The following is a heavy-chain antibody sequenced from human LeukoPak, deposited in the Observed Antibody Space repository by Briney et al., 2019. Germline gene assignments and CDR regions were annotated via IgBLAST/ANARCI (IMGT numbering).Heavy chain of an antibody. CDR2: IIPIFGTA. CDR3: ARDAAYCGGDCYSDAFDI. V-gene: IGHV1-69*05. J-gene: IGHJ3*02. CDR1: GGTFSSYA. D-gene: IGHD2-21*02. Sequence: GASVKVSCKASGGTFSSYAISWVRQAPGQGLEWMGRIIPIFGTANYAQKFQGRVTITTDESPSTAYMELSSLRSEDTAVYYCARDAAYCGGDCYSDAFDIWGQGTMVTVSS.